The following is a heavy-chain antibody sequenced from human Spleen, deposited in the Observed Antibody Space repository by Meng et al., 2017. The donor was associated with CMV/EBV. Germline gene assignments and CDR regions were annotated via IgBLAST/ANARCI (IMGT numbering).Heavy chain of an antibody. V-gene: IGHV3-21*01. CDR2: ISSSSSYI. D-gene: IGHD6-19*01. CDR3: ARVGQWLVRPSDY. J-gene: IGHJ4*02. CDR1: GFTFSSYS. Sequence: LSLTCAASGFTFSSYSMNWVRQAPGKGLEWVSSISSSSSYIYYADSVKGRFTISRDNAKNSLYLQMNSLRAEDTAVYYCARVGQWLVRPSDYWGQGTLVTVSS.